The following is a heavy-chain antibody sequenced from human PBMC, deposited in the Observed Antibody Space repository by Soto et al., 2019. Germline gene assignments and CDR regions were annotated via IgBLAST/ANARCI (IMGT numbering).Heavy chain of an antibody. CDR2: IFHGGHT. J-gene: IGHJ4*02. CDR3: ARPHYESNTFYSFFDY. D-gene: IGHD3-22*01. CDR1: AESFSGYY. V-gene: IGHV4-34*12. Sequence: HVQLQQWGAGLLKPSETLFLTCTVYAESFSGYYWSWIRQPPGRGLERIGEIFHGGHTNYNPSLKSRVTISVDTSKNHFSLELTSVTAADTAVYYCARPHYESNTFYSFFDYWDQGTLVAVSS.